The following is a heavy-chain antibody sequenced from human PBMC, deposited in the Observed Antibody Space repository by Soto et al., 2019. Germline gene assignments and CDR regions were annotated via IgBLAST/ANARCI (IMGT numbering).Heavy chain of an antibody. CDR2: ISAYHGNT. D-gene: IGHD2-2*01. V-gene: IGHV1-18*01. CDR3: ARLGYCSRTSCPTQTGYYYYGMDV. CDR1: GPPLTGYG. Sequence: XPEQVATEASGPPLTGYGCNWVRQAHAQGLEWMGWISAYHGNTNYAQKVQCRVTMTTDKSVSPAYMELRSLRADDTSVYYCARLGYCSRTSCPTQTGYYYYGMDVGCQRTTLTVSS. J-gene: IGHJ6*02.